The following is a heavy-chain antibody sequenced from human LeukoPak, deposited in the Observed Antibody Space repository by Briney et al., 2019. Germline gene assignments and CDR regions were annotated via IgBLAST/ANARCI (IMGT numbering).Heavy chain of an antibody. J-gene: IGHJ4*02. D-gene: IGHD4-17*01. CDR3: ARDRYYGDYDRLDY. CDR2: INPNSGGT. V-gene: IGHV1-2*02. Sequence: GASVKVSCKASGYTFTGYHMHWVRQAPGQGLEWMGWINPNSGGTNYAQKFQGRVTMTRDTSISTAYMELSRLRSDDTAVYYCARDRYYGDYDRLDYWGQGTLVTVSS. CDR1: GYTFTGYH.